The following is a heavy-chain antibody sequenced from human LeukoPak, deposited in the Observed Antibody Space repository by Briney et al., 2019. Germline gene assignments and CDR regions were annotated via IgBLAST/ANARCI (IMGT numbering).Heavy chain of an antibody. Sequence: GGSLRLSCAASGFTFSSYGMHWARQAPGKGLEWVAVISYDGSNKYYADSVKGRFTISRDNSKNTLYLQMNSLRAEDTAVYYCAKDATDNYYDSSGYPPLDYWGQGTLVTVSS. CDR3: AKDATDNYYDSSGYPPLDY. CDR1: GFTFSSYG. D-gene: IGHD3-22*01. CDR2: ISYDGSNK. V-gene: IGHV3-30*18. J-gene: IGHJ4*02.